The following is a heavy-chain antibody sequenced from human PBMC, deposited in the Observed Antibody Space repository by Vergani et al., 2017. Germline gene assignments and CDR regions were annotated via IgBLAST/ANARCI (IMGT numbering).Heavy chain of an antibody. V-gene: IGHV3-30*02. J-gene: IGHJ4*02. CDR1: GFTFSSYG. CDR2: IRYDGSNK. Sequence: QVQLVESGGGVVQPGGSLRLSCAASGFTFSSYGMHWVRQAPGKGLEWVAFIRYDGSNKYYADSVKGRFTISRDNSKNTLYLQMNSLRAEDTAVYYCAKAVTYYYGSGSRHDYWGQGTLVTVSS. D-gene: IGHD3-10*01. CDR3: AKAVTYYYGSGSRHDY.